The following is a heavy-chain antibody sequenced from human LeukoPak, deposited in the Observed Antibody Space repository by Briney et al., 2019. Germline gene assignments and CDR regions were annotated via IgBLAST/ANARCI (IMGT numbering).Heavy chain of an antibody. CDR1: GGSVSSSNYY. CDR2: IYYSGST. CDR3: ARSPPGYYYDSSGYYYFDY. J-gene: IGHJ4*02. D-gene: IGHD3-22*01. V-gene: IGHV4-61*01. Sequence: SETLSLTCTVSGGSVSSSNYYWSWIRQPPGKGLEWIGCIYYSGSTNYNPSLKSRVTISVETSNNQFSLKLSSVTAADTAVYYCARSPPGYYYDSSGYYYFDYWGQGTLVTVSS.